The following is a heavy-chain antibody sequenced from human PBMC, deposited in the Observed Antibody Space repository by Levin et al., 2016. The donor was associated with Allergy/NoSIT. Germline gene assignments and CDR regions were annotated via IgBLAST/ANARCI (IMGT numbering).Heavy chain of an antibody. CDR2: INHSGST. CDR3: ARERTVLLWFGSQGGWFDP. D-gene: IGHD3-10*01. CDR1: GGSFSGYY. J-gene: IGHJ5*02. Sequence: SETLSLTCAVYGGSFSGYYWSWIRQPPGKGLEWIGEINHSGSTNYNPSLKSRVTISVDTSKNQFSLKLSSVTAADTAVYYCARERTVLLWFGSQGGWFDPWGQRTLVTVSS. V-gene: IGHV4-34*01.